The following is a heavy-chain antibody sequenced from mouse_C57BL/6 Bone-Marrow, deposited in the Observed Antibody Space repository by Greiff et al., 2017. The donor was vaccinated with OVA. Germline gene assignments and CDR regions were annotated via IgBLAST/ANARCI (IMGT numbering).Heavy chain of an antibody. D-gene: IGHD2-5*01. V-gene: IGHV1-81*01. CDR2: IYPRSGNT. CDR1: GYTFTSYG. Sequence: QVQLQQPGAELARPGASVKLSCKASGYTFTSYGISWVKQRTGQGLEWIGEIYPRSGNTYYNEKFKGKATLTADKSSSTAYMELRSLTSEDSAVYFCAKGGQYYSNLFAYWGQGTLVTVSA. CDR3: AKGGQYYSNLFAY. J-gene: IGHJ3*01.